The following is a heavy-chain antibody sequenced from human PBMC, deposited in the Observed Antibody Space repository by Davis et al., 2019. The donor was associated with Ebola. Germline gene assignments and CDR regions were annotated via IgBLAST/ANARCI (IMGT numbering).Heavy chain of an antibody. D-gene: IGHD1-7*01. CDR2: IYYNGNT. CDR1: GGSISTYY. CDR3: ARSVGAGTKYPNY. J-gene: IGHJ4*02. V-gene: IGHV4-59*12. Sequence: SETLSLTCSVSGGSISTYYWSWIRQPPGKGLEWIGFIYYNGNTDYNPSLKSRVTISVDTSKNQFSLKLSSVTAADTAVYYCARSVGAGTKYPNYWGQGTLVTVSS.